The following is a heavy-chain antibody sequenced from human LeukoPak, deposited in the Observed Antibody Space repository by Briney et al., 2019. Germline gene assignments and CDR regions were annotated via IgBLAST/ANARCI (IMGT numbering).Heavy chain of an antibody. V-gene: IGHV4-30-2*01. CDR1: GGSISGGGYS. J-gene: IGHJ4*02. CDR3: ARGGSYYGVYYFDY. Sequence: KTSETLSLTCAVSGGSISGGGYSWSRIRQPPGKGLEWIGYIYHSGSTYYNPSLKGRVTISVDRSKNQFSLKLSSVTAADTAVYYCARGGSYYGVYYFDYWGQGTLVTVSS. D-gene: IGHD1-26*01. CDR2: IYHSGST.